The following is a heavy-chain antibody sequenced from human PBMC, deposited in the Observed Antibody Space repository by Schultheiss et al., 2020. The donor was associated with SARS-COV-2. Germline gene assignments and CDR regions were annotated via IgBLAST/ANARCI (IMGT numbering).Heavy chain of an antibody. CDR2: ISSSSSYI. J-gene: IGHJ6*02. CDR3: ARDLWLLDYYYGMDV. D-gene: IGHD3-22*01. Sequence: GGSLRLSCAASGFTFRDYYMTWIRQAPGKGLEWVSSISSSSSYIYYADSVKGRFTISRDNAKNSLYLQMNSLRAEDTAVYYCARDLWLLDYYYGMDVWGQGTTVTVSS. V-gene: IGHV3-11*06. CDR1: GFTFRDYY.